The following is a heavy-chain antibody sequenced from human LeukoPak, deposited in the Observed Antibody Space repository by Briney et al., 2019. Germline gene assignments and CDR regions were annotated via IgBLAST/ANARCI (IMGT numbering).Heavy chain of an antibody. V-gene: IGHV1-46*01. J-gene: IGHJ5*02. D-gene: IGHD2-15*01. CDR1: GYTFTSYY. Sequence: ASVKVSCKASGYTFTSYYMHWVRQAPGQGLEWMGIINPSSGSTSYAQKFQGRVAMTRDTSTSTVYMELSSLRSEDTAVYYCARVDCSGGSCYRWFDPWGQGTLVTVSS. CDR2: INPSSGST. CDR3: ARVDCSGGSCYRWFDP.